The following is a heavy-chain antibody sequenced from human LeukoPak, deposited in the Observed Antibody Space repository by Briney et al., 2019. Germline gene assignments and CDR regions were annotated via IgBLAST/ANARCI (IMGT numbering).Heavy chain of an antibody. CDR3: ARSRVRGVRGYFDY. D-gene: IGHD3-10*01. J-gene: IGHJ4*02. V-gene: IGHV4-59*08. CDR2: IYHSGST. CDR1: GGSISSFY. Sequence: SETLSLTCTVSGGSISSFYWGWIRQPPGKGLEWIGNIYHSGSTYYNPSLQSRVTLSVDTSKNQFSLKLSSVTAADTAVYYCARSRVRGVRGYFDYWGQGTLATVSS.